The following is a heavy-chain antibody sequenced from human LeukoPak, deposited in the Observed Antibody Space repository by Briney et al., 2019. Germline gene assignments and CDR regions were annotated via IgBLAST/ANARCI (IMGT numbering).Heavy chain of an antibody. D-gene: IGHD3-10*01. J-gene: IGHJ4*02. Sequence: GRSLRLSCAASGFTFSSYGMHWVRQAPGKGLEWVAVISYDGSNKYYADSVKGRFTISRDNAKNSLYLQMNSLRAEDTAVYYCARDSGETPDYWGQGTLVTVSS. CDR1: GFTFSSYG. CDR2: ISYDGSNK. CDR3: ARDSGETPDY. V-gene: IGHV3-30*03.